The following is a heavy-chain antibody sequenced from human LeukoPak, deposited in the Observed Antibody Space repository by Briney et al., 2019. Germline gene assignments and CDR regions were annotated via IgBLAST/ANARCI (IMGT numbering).Heavy chain of an antibody. CDR1: GGSFSGYY. CDR3: ARGPIVVVPAARYDFWSGYYTGRGYMDV. CDR2: INHSGST. D-gene: IGHD3-3*01. V-gene: IGHV4-34*01. Sequence: SETLSLTCAVYGGSFSGYYWSWIRQPPGKGLEWIGEINHSGSTNYNPSLKSRVTISVDTSKNQFSLKLSSVTAADTAVYYCARGPIVVVPAARYDFWSGYYTGRGYMDVWGKGPTVTVSS. J-gene: IGHJ6*03.